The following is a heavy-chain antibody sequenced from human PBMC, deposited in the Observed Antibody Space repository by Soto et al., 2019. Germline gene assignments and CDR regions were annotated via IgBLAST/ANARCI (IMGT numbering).Heavy chain of an antibody. J-gene: IGHJ4*02. Sequence: PSETQSLTSTASGGSISSYYWSWIRQPPGKGLEWIGYIYYSGSTNYNPSLKSRVTISVDTSKNQFSLKLSSVTAADTAVYYCARYYGGYSDYWGQGTLVTVSS. CDR2: IYYSGST. V-gene: IGHV4-59*08. CDR3: ARYYGGYSDY. CDR1: GGSISSYY. D-gene: IGHD3-10*01.